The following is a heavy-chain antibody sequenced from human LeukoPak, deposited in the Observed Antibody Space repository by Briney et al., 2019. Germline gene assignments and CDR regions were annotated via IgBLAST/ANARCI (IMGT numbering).Heavy chain of an antibody. CDR3: ARDPGRAEDSY. D-gene: IGHD2-15*01. Sequence: PSETLSLTCTVSGGSISSSSYYWGWIRQPPGKGLEWIGSIYYSGSTYYNPSLKSRVTISVDTSKNQFSLKLSSVTAADTAVYYCARDPGRAEDSYWGQGTLVTVSS. CDR2: IYYSGST. J-gene: IGHJ4*02. CDR1: GGSISSSSYY. V-gene: IGHV4-39*07.